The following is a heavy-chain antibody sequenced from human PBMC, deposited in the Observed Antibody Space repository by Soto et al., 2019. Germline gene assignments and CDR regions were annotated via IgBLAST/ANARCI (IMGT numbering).Heavy chain of an antibody. CDR2: INHSGST. CDR3: ARGSNTVGPPPENWFDP. CDR1: GGSFSGYY. V-gene: IGHV4-34*01. D-gene: IGHD4-17*01. Sequence: SETLSLTCAVYGGSFSGYYWSWIRQPPGKGLEWIGEINHSGSTNYNPSLKSRVTISVDTSKNQFSLKLSSVTAADTAVYYCARGSNTVGPPPENWFDPWGQGTLVTVSS. J-gene: IGHJ5*02.